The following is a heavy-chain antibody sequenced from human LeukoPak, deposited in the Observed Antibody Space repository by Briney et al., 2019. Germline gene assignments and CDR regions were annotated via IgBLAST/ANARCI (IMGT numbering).Heavy chain of an antibody. CDR1: GYTFTSYG. CDR2: ISAYNGNT. V-gene: IGHV1-18*01. J-gene: IGHJ4*02. Sequence: ASVKVSCKASGYTFTSYGISWVRQAPGRGLEWMGWISAYNGNTNYAQKLQRRVTMTTDTSTRTAYMELRSLSSDDTAVYYCATILQGVYDFGYWGQGTLVTVSS. D-gene: IGHD5/OR15-5a*01. CDR3: ATILQGVYDFGY.